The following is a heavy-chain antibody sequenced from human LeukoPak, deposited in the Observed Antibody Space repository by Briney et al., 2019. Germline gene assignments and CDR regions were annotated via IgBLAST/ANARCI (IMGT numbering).Heavy chain of an antibody. CDR2: IYSGGST. V-gene: IGHV3-66*01. D-gene: IGHD5-18*01. Sequence: GGSLSLSCGASGFTVSSNYMSWIRQAPGKGLEWVSVIYSGGSTYYADSVKGRFTISRDNSKNTLYLQMNSLRAEDTAVYYCARERGYSYGYINYWGQGTLVTVSS. CDR3: ARERGYSYGYINY. J-gene: IGHJ4*02. CDR1: GFTVSSNY.